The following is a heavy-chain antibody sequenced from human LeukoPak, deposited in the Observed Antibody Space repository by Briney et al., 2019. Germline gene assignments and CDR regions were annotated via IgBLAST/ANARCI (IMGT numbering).Heavy chain of an antibody. CDR3: ARVNGDFWSGHYYYYYYYMDV. CDR1: GFVFSSYD. V-gene: IGHV3-7*01. CDR2: IKQDGSEK. J-gene: IGHJ6*03. Sequence: GGSLRLSCAASGFVFSSYDMIWVRQAPGKGLEWVANIKQDGSEKYYVDSVKGRFTISRDNAKNSLYLQMTSLRAEDTAVYYCARVNGDFWSGHYYYYYYYMDVWGKGTTVTVSS. D-gene: IGHD3-3*01.